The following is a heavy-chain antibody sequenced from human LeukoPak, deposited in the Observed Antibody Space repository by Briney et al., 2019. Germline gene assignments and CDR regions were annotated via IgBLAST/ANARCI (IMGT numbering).Heavy chain of an antibody. J-gene: IGHJ3*02. Sequence: GESLKISCKGSGYSFPNEWIAWGRQMPGQGLEWMGIIYPGDSDTRYSPSLQGQVTISADKSITTAYFQWSSLRASDTAMYYCAKGGSSSLRAFDIWGQGTMVTVSS. CDR1: GYSFPNEW. CDR3: AKGGSSSLRAFDI. D-gene: IGHD6-6*01. CDR2: IYPGDSDT. V-gene: IGHV5-51*01.